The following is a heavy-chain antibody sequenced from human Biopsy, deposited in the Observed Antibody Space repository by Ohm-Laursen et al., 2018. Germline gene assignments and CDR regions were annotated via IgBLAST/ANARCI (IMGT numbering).Heavy chain of an antibody. Sequence: GSLRLSCTASGFTFGTYTMTWVRQAPGKGLEWVSSISRTSDFIYYADSVMGRFTISRDNAKNSVDLQMNSLRAEDTAVYFCARERGWKSISTIDYWGQGTLVTASS. V-gene: IGHV3-21*01. CDR1: GFTFGTYT. J-gene: IGHJ4*02. CDR2: ISRTSDFI. CDR3: ARERGWKSISTIDY. D-gene: IGHD6-6*01.